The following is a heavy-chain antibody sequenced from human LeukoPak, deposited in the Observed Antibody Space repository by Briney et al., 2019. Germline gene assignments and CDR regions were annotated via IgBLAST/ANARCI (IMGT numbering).Heavy chain of an antibody. CDR1: GFNFTNYN. V-gene: IGHV3-21*01. Sequence: GGSLRLSCAASGFNFTNYNMNWVRQAPGKGLEWVSSIHSSSGSIYYADSVKGRFTVSRDNAKNSLYLQMNSLTAEDTAVYYCVRRFGYWGQGTLVTVSS. CDR2: IHSSSGSI. CDR3: VRRFGY. J-gene: IGHJ4*02.